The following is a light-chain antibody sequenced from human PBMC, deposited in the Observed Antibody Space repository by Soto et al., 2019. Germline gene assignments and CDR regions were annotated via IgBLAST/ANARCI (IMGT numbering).Light chain of an antibody. CDR1: SSNIGNNY. J-gene: IGLJ3*02. CDR2: ENN. V-gene: IGLV1-51*02. Sequence: QSVLTQPPSVSAAPGQTVTISCSGSSSNIGNNYVSWYQQLPGTDPKLLIYENNKQPSGIPDRFSGSKSGTSATLGITGLQTGEEADYYYGTWDSSLSAWVFGGGTQLTVL. CDR3: GTWDSSLSAWV.